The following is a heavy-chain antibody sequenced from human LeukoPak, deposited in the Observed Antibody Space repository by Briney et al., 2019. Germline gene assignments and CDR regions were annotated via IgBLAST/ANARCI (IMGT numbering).Heavy chain of an antibody. CDR2: TYYSGST. CDR3: ARVTGYMIEDYFDY. Sequence: SEALSLTCAVYGGSFSSYYWSWIRQPPGKGLEWIGYTYYSGSTNYNPSLKSRVTISVDTSKNQFSLKLRSVAAADTAVYYCARVTGYMIEDYFDYWGQGTLVTVSS. CDR1: GGSFSSYY. D-gene: IGHD3-22*01. J-gene: IGHJ4*02. V-gene: IGHV4-59*01.